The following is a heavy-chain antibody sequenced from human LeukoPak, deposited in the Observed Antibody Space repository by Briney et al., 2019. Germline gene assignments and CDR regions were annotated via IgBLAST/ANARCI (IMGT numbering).Heavy chain of an antibody. Sequence: PGGSLRLSCAASGFNFGEFWMAWVRQTPGKGLEWVADIKEDGSEKFYVDSVKGRFTISRDNSKNTLYLQMNSLRAEDTAVYYCAHLPPPPGEGYGSGSSSYWGQGTLVTVSS. CDR2: IKEDGSEK. D-gene: IGHD3-10*01. J-gene: IGHJ4*02. CDR3: AHLPPPPGEGYGSGSSSY. CDR1: GFNFGEFW. V-gene: IGHV3-7*01.